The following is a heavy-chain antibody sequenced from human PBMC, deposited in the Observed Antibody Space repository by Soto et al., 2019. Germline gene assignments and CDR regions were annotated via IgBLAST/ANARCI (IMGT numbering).Heavy chain of an antibody. J-gene: IGHJ4*02. CDR1: GFTFSRYA. CDR2: ISYDGGNK. D-gene: IGHD3-10*01. CDR3: ARHFTMVRGVLDY. Sequence: GGSLRLSFAASGFTFSRYAMHWVRQAPGEGLEWVAVISYDGGNKYYADSVKGRFTISRDNSKNRLYLQMNSLRSEEMAVYYCARHFTMVRGVLDYWGQGTLVTVCS. V-gene: IGHV3-30-3*01.